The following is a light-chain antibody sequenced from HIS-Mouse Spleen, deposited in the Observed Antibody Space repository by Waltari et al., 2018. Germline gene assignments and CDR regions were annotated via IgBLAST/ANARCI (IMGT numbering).Light chain of an antibody. CDR3: YSTDSSGNHRV. Sequence: SYELTQPPSVPVSPGKTARTTASGNPLQKKYANWYQQKSGQAPVLVIYEDSKRPSGIPERFSGSSSGTMATLTISGAQVEDEADYYCYSTDSSGNHRVFGGGTKLTVL. CDR1: PLQKKY. J-gene: IGLJ2*01. V-gene: IGLV3-10*01. CDR2: EDS.